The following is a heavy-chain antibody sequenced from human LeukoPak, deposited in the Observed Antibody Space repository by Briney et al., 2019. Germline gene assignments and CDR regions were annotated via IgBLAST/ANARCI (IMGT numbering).Heavy chain of an antibody. CDR1: AFSLSRNF. J-gene: IGHJ3*01. Sequence: GGSLRLSCAASAFSLSRNFMGRVRQAPGKGLEWVSLIYIGGDTYYADSVKGRFTISRDNSKNTIYLQMNSLRVEDTAVYYCAREVGSGSYLAHAFDLWGQGTMVTVSS. CDR2: IYIGGDT. D-gene: IGHD1-26*01. V-gene: IGHV3-53*01. CDR3: AREVGSGSYLAHAFDL.